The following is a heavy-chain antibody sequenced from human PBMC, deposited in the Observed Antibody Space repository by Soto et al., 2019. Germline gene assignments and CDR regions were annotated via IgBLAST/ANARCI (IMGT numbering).Heavy chain of an antibody. J-gene: IGHJ6*02. CDR3: AREAPYYYGSGSYLTNNYYYYYGMDV. CDR2: INPSGGST. V-gene: IGHV1-46*01. Sequence: ASVKVSCKASGYTFTSYYMHWVRQAPGQGLEWMGIINPSGGSTSYAQKFQGRVTMTRDTSTSTVYMELSSLRSEDTAVYYCAREAPYYYGSGSYLTNNYYYYYGMDVWGQGTTVTVSS. D-gene: IGHD3-10*01. CDR1: GYTFTSYY.